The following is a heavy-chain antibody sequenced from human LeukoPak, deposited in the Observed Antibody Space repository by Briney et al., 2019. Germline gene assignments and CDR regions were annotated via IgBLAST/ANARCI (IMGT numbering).Heavy chain of an antibody. Sequence: PGGSLRLSCAASGFTVSSNYMSWVRQAPGKGLEWVGRIKSKTDGRTTGYAAPVKGRFTISRDDSKNTLYLQMNSLKTEDTAVYYCTTDLRRGLRYFDWPNDYWGQGTLVTVSS. J-gene: IGHJ4*02. CDR2: IKSKTDGRTT. CDR3: TTDLRRGLRYFDWPNDY. V-gene: IGHV3-15*01. D-gene: IGHD3-9*01. CDR1: GFTVSSNY.